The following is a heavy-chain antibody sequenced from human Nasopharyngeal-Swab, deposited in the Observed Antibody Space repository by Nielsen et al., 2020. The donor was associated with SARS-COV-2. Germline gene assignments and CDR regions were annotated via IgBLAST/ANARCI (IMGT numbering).Heavy chain of an antibody. CDR1: GYSINNNYY. D-gene: IGHD6-19*01. J-gene: IGHJ5*02. V-gene: IGHV4-38-2*02. CDR3: AKTGYSSGWYGNWFDP. CDR2: IYHSGT. Sequence: SETLSLTCTVSGYSINNNYYWGWIRQPPGKGLEWIASIYHSGTYYNPSLKSRVTTSLDTSKNQFSLKLSSVTAADTAVYYCAKTGYSSGWYGNWFDPWGQGTLVTVSS.